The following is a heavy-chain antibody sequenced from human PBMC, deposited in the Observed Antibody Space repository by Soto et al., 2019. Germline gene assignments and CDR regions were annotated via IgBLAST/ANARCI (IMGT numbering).Heavy chain of an antibody. CDR1: GGSINSGGYY. CDR2: IYYSGST. D-gene: IGHD2-8*02. J-gene: IGHJ4*02. V-gene: IGHV4-31*03. Sequence: SETLCLTCTVSGGSINSGGYYWSWIRQHPGKGLEWIGYIYYSGSTYYNPSLKSRVTISVDTSKNQFSLKLSSVTAADTAVYYCARDKITGLFDYWGQGTLVTGSS. CDR3: ARDKITGLFDY.